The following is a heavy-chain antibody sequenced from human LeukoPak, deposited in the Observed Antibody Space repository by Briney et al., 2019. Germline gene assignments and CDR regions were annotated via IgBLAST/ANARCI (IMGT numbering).Heavy chain of an antibody. Sequence: SESLSLTCAVYGGSFSGYYWSWIRQPPGKGLEWIGETNHSGSTNYNPSLKSRVTISVDTSKNQFSLKLSSVTAADTAVYYCARRAAAAGRNWFDPWGQGTLVTVSS. D-gene: IGHD6-13*01. CDR2: TNHSGST. CDR1: GGSFSGYY. CDR3: ARRAAAAGRNWFDP. V-gene: IGHV4-34*01. J-gene: IGHJ5*02.